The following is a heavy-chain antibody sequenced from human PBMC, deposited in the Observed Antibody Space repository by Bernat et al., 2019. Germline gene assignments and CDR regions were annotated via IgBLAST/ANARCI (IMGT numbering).Heavy chain of an antibody. J-gene: IGHJ3*02. CDR2: ISGSGGST. V-gene: IGHV3-23*01. Sequence: EVQLLESGGGLVQPEGSLRLSCAASGFTFSSYAMSWVRQAPGKGLEWVSAISGSGGSTYYADSVKGRFTISRDNSKNTLYLQMNSLRAEDTAVYYCARAIMTPWSPFDIWGQGTMVTVSS. D-gene: IGHD3-16*01. CDR1: GFTFSSYA. CDR3: ARAIMTPWSPFDI.